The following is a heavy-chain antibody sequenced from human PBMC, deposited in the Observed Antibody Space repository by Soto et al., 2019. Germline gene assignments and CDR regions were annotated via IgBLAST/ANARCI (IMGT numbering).Heavy chain of an antibody. CDR1: GSTFTYHG. CDR2: IIPIIGPA. Sequence: QVQLVQSGAEVKRPGSSVKLSCKASGSTFTYHGISWVRQAPGQGLEWMGGIIPIIGPATYAQKFQGRLTITADQSTSTAYMELCSLGSEDTALYYCARDLGTTIAGPPRRETYGWLDPWGQGTLVTVSS. CDR3: ARDLGTTIAGPPRRETYGWLDP. V-gene: IGHV1-69*01. J-gene: IGHJ5*02. D-gene: IGHD3-22*01.